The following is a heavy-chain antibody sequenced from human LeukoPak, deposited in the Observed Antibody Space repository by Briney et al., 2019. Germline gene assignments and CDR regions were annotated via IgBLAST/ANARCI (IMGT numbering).Heavy chain of an antibody. CDR2: INNSGST. CDR3: ARGRAARMSQGFYYYYYMDV. CDR1: GGSFSGYF. V-gene: IGHV4-34*01. J-gene: IGHJ6*03. D-gene: IGHD6-25*01. Sequence: SETLSLTCAVYGGSFSGYFWSWLRQPPGKGLEGIGEINNSGSTNYNPSLKSRVTISVDTSKNQFSLKLSSVTAADTAVYYCARGRAARMSQGFYYYYYMDVWGKGTTVTVSS.